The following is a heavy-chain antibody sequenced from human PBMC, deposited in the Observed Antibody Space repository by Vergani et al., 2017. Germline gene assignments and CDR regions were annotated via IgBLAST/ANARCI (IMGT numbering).Heavy chain of an antibody. CDR1: GGTFSSYA. Sequence: QVQLVQSGAEVKKPGSSVKVSCKASGGTFSSYAISWVRQAPGQGLEWMGGIIPIFGTANYAQKFQGRDTITADESTSTAYMELSSLRSEDTAVYYCARDGRYSGSYHLGAFDIWGQGTMVTVSS. V-gene: IGHV1-69*12. CDR3: ARDGRYSGSYHLGAFDI. CDR2: IIPIFGTA. D-gene: IGHD1-26*01. J-gene: IGHJ3*02.